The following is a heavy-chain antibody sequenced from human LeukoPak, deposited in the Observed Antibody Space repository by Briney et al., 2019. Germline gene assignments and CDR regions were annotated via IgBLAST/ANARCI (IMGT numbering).Heavy chain of an antibody. CDR3: ARVPYSGYAHLDY. CDR1: GYSISSGYY. J-gene: IGHJ4*02. CDR2: IYHSGST. D-gene: IGHD5-12*01. Sequence: SETLSLTCTVSGYSISSGYYWGWIRQPPGKGLEWIGSIYHSGSTYYNPSLKSRVTISVDTSKNQFSLKLSSVTAADTAVYYCARVPYSGYAHLDYWGQGTLVTVSS. V-gene: IGHV4-38-2*02.